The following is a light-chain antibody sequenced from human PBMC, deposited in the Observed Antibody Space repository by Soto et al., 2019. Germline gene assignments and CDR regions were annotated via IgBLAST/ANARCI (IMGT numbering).Light chain of an antibody. V-gene: IGKV3-20*01. CDR1: QSVSSTY. Sequence: EIVLTQSPGTLSLSPGERVTLSCRASQSVSSTYLAWYQQKPGQPPRLLIYAASSRATGIPDRFSGTGSGTDFTLTISRLEPEDFAVYYCQQYDNSLYTFGPGTKLEIK. CDR3: QQYDNSLYT. J-gene: IGKJ2*01. CDR2: AAS.